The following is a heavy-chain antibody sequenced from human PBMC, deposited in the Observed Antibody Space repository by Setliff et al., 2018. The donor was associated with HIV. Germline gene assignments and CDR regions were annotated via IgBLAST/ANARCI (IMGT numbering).Heavy chain of an antibody. V-gene: IGHV4-34*01. J-gene: IGHJ6*03. Sequence: SLTCAVYGGSFSGYHWSWIRQPPGKGLEWIGEINHSGSINYNPSLKSRVTISVDTSKNQFSLKLTSVTAADTAVFYCARVSRYCSGISCYSFSYDYYMDVWGKGTTVTVSS. CDR1: GGSFSGYH. CDR2: INHSGSI. D-gene: IGHD2-15*01. CDR3: ARVSRYCSGISCYSFSYDYYMDV.